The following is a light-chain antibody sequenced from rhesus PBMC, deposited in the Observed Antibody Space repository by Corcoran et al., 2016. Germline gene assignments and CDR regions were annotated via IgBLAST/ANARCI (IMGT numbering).Light chain of an antibody. CDR3: QHYYDNPLT. CDR1: QNIYSN. CDR2: AAS. Sequence: DIQMTQSPSALSASVGDRVTISCRASQNIYSNLAWYQQKPGKAPKLLIYAASNLQTGIPSRFSGSGSGTDFTRTICSLQPEDSAAYYCQHYYDNPLTFGGGTKVEIK. V-gene: IGKV1S12*01. J-gene: IGKJ4*01.